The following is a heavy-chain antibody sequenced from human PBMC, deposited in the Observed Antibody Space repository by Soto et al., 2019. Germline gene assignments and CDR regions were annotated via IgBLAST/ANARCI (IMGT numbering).Heavy chain of an antibody. V-gene: IGHV3-30*04. D-gene: IGHD6-19*01. J-gene: IGHJ4*02. CDR3: ARSYKSGWYYFDY. Sequence: PXGSLRLSCAASGFTFSTYAIHWVRQAPGKGLEWAAFISYDGKNKNYADSVKGRFTISRDNSKNTVYLQMNSLTAEDTALYYCARSYKSGWYYFDYWGQGTLVTVSS. CDR2: ISYDGKNK. CDR1: GFTFSTYA.